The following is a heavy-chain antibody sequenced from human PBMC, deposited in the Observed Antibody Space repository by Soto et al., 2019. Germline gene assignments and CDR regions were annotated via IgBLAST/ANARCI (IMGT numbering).Heavy chain of an antibody. CDR1: GFTFSSYA. D-gene: IGHD3-16*01. CDR2: ISFSDGGT. CDR3: VKDDMISRRRYFDL. V-gene: IGHV3-23*01. Sequence: PGGSLRLSCAASGFTFSSYAMTWVRQAPGKGLEWVSSISFSDGGTYYADSVKGRFTISRDISKNTLFLHMNSLRVEDAAVYYCVKDDMISRRRYFDLWGRGTLVTAS. J-gene: IGHJ2*01.